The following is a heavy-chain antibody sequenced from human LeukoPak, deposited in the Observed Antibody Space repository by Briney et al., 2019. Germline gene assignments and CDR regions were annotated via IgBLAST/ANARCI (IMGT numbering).Heavy chain of an antibody. D-gene: IGHD5-18*01. CDR3: ARLSGYSYGNYNYYYMDV. CDR2: IYYSGST. Sequence: ASETLSLTCTVSGGSISSYYWSWIRQPPGKGLEWIGYIYYSGSTNYNPSLKSRVTISVDTSKNQFSLKLSSVTAADTAVYYCARLSGYSYGNYNYYYMDVWGKGTTVTISS. J-gene: IGHJ6*03. V-gene: IGHV4-59*01. CDR1: GGSISSYY.